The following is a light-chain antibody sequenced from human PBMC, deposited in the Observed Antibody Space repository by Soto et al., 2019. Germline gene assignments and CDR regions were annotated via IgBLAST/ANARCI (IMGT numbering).Light chain of an antibody. CDR3: CSYVGSSTLA. CDR1: SSDIGSYNL. J-gene: IGLJ2*01. Sequence: QSALTQPASVSGSPGQSVTISCTGTSSDIGSYNLVSWYQQHPGKVPKLMIYDVDKRPSGISDRFSGSKSGNTASLTISGLKAEDEADYYCCSYVGSSTLAFGGGTKLTVL. CDR2: DVD. V-gene: IGLV2-23*02.